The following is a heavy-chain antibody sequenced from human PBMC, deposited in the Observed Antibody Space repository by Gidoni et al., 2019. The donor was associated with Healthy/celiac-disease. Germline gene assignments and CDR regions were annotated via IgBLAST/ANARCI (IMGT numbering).Heavy chain of an antibody. J-gene: IGHJ3*02. CDR2: ISGSGGST. Sequence: EVQLLESGGGLVQPGGSLRLSCAASGFTFRSYAMSWVRQAPGKGREWVSAISGSGGSTYYADSVKGRFTISRDNSKNTLYLQMNSLRAEDTAVYYCARTSITIFGVVIMADAFDIWGQGTMVTVSS. D-gene: IGHD3-3*01. V-gene: IGHV3-23*01. CDR1: GFTFRSYA. CDR3: ARTSITIFGVVIMADAFDI.